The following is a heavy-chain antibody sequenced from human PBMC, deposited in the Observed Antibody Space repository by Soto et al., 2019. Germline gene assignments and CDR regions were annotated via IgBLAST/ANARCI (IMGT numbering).Heavy chain of an antibody. CDR2: ISAYNGNT. Sequence: GASVKVSCKASGYTFTSYGISGVRQAAGQGLEWMGWISAYNGNTNYAQKLQGRVTMTTDTSTSTAYMELRGLRSDDTAVYYCERLHAIDPGGKWFDPWGQGTLVTVSS. V-gene: IGHV1-18*01. J-gene: IGHJ5*02. CDR1: GYTFTSYG. CDR3: ERLHAIDPGGKWFDP. D-gene: IGHD3-16*01.